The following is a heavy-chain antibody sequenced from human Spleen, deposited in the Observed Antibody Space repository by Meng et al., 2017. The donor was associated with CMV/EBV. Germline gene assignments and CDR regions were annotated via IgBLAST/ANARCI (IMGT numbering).Heavy chain of an antibody. CDR2: INRDGSST. CDR3: ARDTRETSPDYYDSSGYYYYYGMDV. D-gene: IGHD3-22*01. CDR1: GFTFSSYW. Sequence: GGSLRLSCAASGFTFSSYWMHWVRQAPGKGLVWVSRINRDGSSTAYADSVKGRFTISRDNTKNTLHLQMNSLRAEDSAVYYCARDTRETSPDYYDSSGYYYYYGMDVWGQGTTVTVSS. J-gene: IGHJ6*02. V-gene: IGHV3-74*03.